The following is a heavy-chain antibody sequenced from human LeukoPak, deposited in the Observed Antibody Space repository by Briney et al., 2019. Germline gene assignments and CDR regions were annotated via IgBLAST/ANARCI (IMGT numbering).Heavy chain of an antibody. CDR1: GYTFTGYY. D-gene: IGHD6-19*01. Sequence: ASVKVSCKASGYTFTGYYMHWVRQAPGQGLEWMGRINPNSGGTNYAQKFQGRVTMTRDTSISTAYVELSRLRSDDTAVYYCARDVDSSGWYDYWGQGTLVTVSS. J-gene: IGHJ4*02. CDR3: ARDVDSSGWYDY. CDR2: INPNSGGT. V-gene: IGHV1-2*06.